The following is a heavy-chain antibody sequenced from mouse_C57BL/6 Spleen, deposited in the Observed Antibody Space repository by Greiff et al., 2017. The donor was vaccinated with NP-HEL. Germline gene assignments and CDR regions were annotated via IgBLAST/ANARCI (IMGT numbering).Heavy chain of an antibody. D-gene: IGHD1-1*01. V-gene: IGHV1-64*01. CDR2: IHPNSGST. CDR1: GYTFTSYW. CDR3: ARTDYGSYWYFDV. Sequence: VQLQQSGAELVKPGASVKLSCKASGYTFTSYWMHWVKQRPGQGLEWIGMIHPNSGSTNYNEKFKSKATLTVDKSSSTAYMQLSSLTSEDSAVYYCARTDYGSYWYFDVWGTGTTVTVSS. J-gene: IGHJ1*03.